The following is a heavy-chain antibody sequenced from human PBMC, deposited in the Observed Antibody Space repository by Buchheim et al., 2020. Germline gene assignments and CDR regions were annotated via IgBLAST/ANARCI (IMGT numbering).Heavy chain of an antibody. V-gene: IGHV3-30*18. CDR2: ISYDGSNK. CDR1: EFTFSSYG. D-gene: IGHD6-13*01. CDR3: ANLPISAAANY. J-gene: IGHJ4*02. Sequence: QVQLVESGGNVVQPGRSLRLSCAASEFTFSSYGMHWVRQAPGTGLEWVALISYDGSNKFYADSVKGRFTISRDNSKNTLYLQMNSLRAEDTAVYYCANLPISAAANYWGQGTL.